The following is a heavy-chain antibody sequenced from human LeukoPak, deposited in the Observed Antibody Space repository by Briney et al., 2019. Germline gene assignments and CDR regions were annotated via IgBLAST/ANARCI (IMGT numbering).Heavy chain of an antibody. D-gene: IGHD1-26*01. V-gene: IGHV3-23*01. Sequence: SGGSLTLSSAASGFTFSSYARSWLRPAPGKGREGFSAISGSSGSTYYADTVKGRFTISRDNSKNTLYLQMNSLRAEDTAVYYCAKVDSGIYYDLDAFDIWGQGRMVTVSS. J-gene: IGHJ3*02. CDR1: GFTFSSYA. CDR3: AKVDSGIYYDLDAFDI. CDR2: ISGSSGST.